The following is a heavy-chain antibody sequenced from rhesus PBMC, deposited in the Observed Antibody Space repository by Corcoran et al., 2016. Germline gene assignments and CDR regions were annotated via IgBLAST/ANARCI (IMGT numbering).Heavy chain of an antibody. CDR1: GGSITDYYY. CDR2: LDGNSAST. V-gene: IGHV4S9*01. D-gene: IGHD5-36*01. CDR3: AREDRRYTYGFDY. Sequence: QVQLQESGPGLVKPSETLSLTCAVSGGSITDYYYWNWIRPPQGKGLEWFGNLDGNSASTYYNPSLKSRVTISKDTSKNQFFLKLSSVTAADTAVYYCAREDRRYTYGFDYWGQGVLVTVSS. J-gene: IGHJ4*01.